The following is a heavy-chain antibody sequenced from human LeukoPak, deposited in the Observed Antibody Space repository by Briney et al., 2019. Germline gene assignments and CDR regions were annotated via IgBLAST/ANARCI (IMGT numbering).Heavy chain of an antibody. CDR1: LYTLTELS. J-gene: IGHJ4*02. CDR2: IKPEDGET. CDR3: ATRTGSVYSNYFFGC. V-gene: IGHV1-24*01. D-gene: IGHD4-11*01. Sequence: GSSENVSRTRSLYTLTELSIHWVGQAPGKEGVGVGGIKPEDGETIYAQKFQGRVTMTEDTSTDTAYMELSSLRSEDTAVYYCATRTGSVYSNYFFGCWGQGTLVT.